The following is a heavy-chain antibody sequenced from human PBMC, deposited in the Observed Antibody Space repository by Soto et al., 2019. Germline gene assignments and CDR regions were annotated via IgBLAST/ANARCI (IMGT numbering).Heavy chain of an antibody. CDR1: GFTFSNAW. D-gene: IGHD3-3*01. Sequence: EVQLVESGGGLVKPGGSLRLSCAASGFTFSNAWMNWVRQAPGKGLEWVGRIKSKTDGGTTDYAAPVKGRFTISRDDSKNKPDLQMNSLKAEDTAVYYCTTSPSPRGDGVDYYYYYGMDLWGQGTTVTVSS. J-gene: IGHJ6*02. V-gene: IGHV3-15*07. CDR3: TTSPSPRGDGVDYYYYYGMDL. CDR2: IKSKTDGGTT.